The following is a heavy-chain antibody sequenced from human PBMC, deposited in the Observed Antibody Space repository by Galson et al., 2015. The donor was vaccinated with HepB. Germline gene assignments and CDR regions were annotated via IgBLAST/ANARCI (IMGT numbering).Heavy chain of an antibody. V-gene: IGHV1-69-2*01. D-gene: IGHD3-22*01. CDR1: GYTFTDYY. CDR2: VDPEDGET. CDR3: ATGDSSGYYN. Sequence: VKVSCKVSGYTFTDYYMHWVQQAPGKGLEWMGLVDPEDGETIYAEKFQGRVTITADTSTDTVYMELTSLRSEDTAVYYCATGDSSGYYNWGQGTLVTVSS. J-gene: IGHJ4*02.